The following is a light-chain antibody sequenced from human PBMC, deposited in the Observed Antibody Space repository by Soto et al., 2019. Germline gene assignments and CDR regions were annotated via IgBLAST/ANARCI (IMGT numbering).Light chain of an antibody. CDR1: QSVSDMY. J-gene: IGKJ3*01. Sequence: EIVLTQSPGTLSLSPGERATLSCRASQSVSDMYLAWYQQKPGQAPRLLIYASTRATGIPDRFSGGGSETDFTLNSSRVEPEYFAVYFCQHYGTSALFGPGTKVDIK. CDR2: AS. V-gene: IGKV3-20*01. CDR3: QHYGTSAL.